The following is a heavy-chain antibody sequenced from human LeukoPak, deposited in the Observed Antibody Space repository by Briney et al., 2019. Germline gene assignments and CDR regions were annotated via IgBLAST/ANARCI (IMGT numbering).Heavy chain of an antibody. CDR1: GFTFSSYA. Sequence: GRSLRLSCAASGFTFSSYAMHWVRQAPGKGLEWVAVISYDGSIKHYADSVKGRFTISRDNSKNTLYVQMNSLRAEDTAVYYCASHSSPTYWGQGTLVPVSS. CDR2: ISYDGSIK. CDR3: ASHSSPTY. V-gene: IGHV3-30*04. D-gene: IGHD6-13*01. J-gene: IGHJ4*02.